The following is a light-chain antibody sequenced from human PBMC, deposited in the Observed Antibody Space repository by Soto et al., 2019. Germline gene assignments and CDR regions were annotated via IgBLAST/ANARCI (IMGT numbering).Light chain of an antibody. V-gene: IGKV3D-20*02. CDR3: QQRSNWPPT. CDR2: GVS. CDR1: QSVSSSY. Sequence: EIVLTQSPGTLSLSPGERATLSCRASQSVSSSYLAWYQQKPGQAPRLLIYGVSTRATGVPARFRGSGSGTDFTLTISSVEPEDFAVYICQQRSNWPPTFGQGTRLEI. J-gene: IGKJ5*01.